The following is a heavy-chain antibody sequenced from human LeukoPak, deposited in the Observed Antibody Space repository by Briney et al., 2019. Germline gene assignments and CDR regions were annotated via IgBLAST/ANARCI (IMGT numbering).Heavy chain of an antibody. CDR3: ARDSSGSLYFDY. V-gene: IGHV4-38-2*02. J-gene: IGHJ4*02. D-gene: IGHD1-26*01. CDR2: VHHSGSS. CDR1: GYSISSGHY. Sequence: PSETLSLTCTVSGYSISSGHYWGWVRPPPGKGLEWIGSVHHSGSSYYNASLRSRVSISVDTSKNQFSLKLSSATAADTAVYYCARDSSGSLYFDYWGQGTLVTVSS.